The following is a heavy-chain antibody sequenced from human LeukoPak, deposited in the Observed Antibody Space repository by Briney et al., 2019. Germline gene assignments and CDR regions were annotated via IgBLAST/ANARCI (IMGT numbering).Heavy chain of an antibody. J-gene: IGHJ4*02. CDR2: ISGYYDNT. CDR3: ARDGTSTDDY. Sequence: ASVKVSCKASGYTFTNYGISWVRQAPGQGLEWMGWISGYYDNTNYAQKFQGRLTVTTDTSTSTTYMELRSLRSDDTAVYYCARDGTSTDDYWGQGTLVTVSS. V-gene: IGHV1-18*01. CDR1: GYTFTNYG. D-gene: IGHD2-2*01.